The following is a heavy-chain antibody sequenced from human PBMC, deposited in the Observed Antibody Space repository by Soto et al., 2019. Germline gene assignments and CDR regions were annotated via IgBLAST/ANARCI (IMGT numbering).Heavy chain of an antibody. J-gene: IGHJ4*02. CDR3: AKDRATTDTAMVAYFDY. CDR1: GFTFSSYA. V-gene: IGHV3-23*01. Sequence: EVQLLESGGGLVQPGGSLRLSCAASGFTFSSYAMSWVRQAPGKGLEWVSAISGSGGSTYYADSVKGRFTISRDNSKNTLYLQMNSLRAEDTAVYYCAKDRATTDTAMVAYFDYWGQGTLVTVSS. CDR2: ISGSGGST. D-gene: IGHD5-18*01.